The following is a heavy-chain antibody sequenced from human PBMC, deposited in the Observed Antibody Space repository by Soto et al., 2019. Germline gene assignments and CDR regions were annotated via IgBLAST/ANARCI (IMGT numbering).Heavy chain of an antibody. D-gene: IGHD3-9*01. CDR3: ARDWSRYFDRIGLMGFY. CDR1: GDTFNYYG. Sequence: ASVRVSCKASGDTFNYYGISWVRQAPGQGLEWVGWISAHNGDTKYAQNLQGRLTLTTDTSTSTAYMELTSLTSDDTAVYYCARDWSRYFDRIGLMGFYWGQGTLVTVSP. J-gene: IGHJ4*02. CDR2: ISAHNGDT. V-gene: IGHV1-18*04.